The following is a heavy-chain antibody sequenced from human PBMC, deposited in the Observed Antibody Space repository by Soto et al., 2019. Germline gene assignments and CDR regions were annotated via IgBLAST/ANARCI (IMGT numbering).Heavy chain of an antibody. CDR1: GGSISSGDYY. CDR3: ARGRFLEWLVGWFDP. V-gene: IGHV4-30-4*01. D-gene: IGHD3-3*01. CDR2: IYYSGST. Sequence: QVQLQESGPGLVKPSQTLSLTCTVSGGSISSGDYYWSWIRQPPGKGLEWIGYIYYSGSTYYNPSLNSRVTISVDTSKNQFALKLSSVTAADTAVYYCARGRFLEWLVGWFDPWGQGTLVTVSS. J-gene: IGHJ5*02.